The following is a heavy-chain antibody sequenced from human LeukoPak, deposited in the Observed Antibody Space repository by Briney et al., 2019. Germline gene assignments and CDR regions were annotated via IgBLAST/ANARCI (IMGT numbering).Heavy chain of an antibody. J-gene: IGHJ6*02. V-gene: IGHV4-59*01. CDR1: GPSTTSYY. Sequence: PSETLSPTCPLSGPSTTSYYRSSIRQPPGKGLESLRYIYYSGSPNSNPPLKSRVTISVDTSKNQVSLKLSSVTAADTAVYYCARGHLRGRSGEDYYYYGMDVWGQGTTVTVSS. CDR3: ARGHLRGRSGEDYYYYGMDV. CDR2: IYYSGSP. D-gene: IGHD3-16*01.